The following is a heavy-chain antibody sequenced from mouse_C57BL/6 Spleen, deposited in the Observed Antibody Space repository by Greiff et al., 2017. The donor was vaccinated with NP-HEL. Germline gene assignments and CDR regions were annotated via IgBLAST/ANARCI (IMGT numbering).Heavy chain of an antibody. CDR2: ISYDGSN. CDR3: ARADYGSRGYAMDY. Sequence: DVQLQESGPGLVKPSQSLSLTCSVTGYSITSGYYWNWIRQFPGNKLEWMGYISYDGSNNYNPSLKNRISITRDTSKNQFFLKLNSVTTEDTATYYCARADYGSRGYAMDYWGQGTSVTVSS. CDR1: GYSITSGYY. J-gene: IGHJ4*01. D-gene: IGHD1-1*01. V-gene: IGHV3-6*01.